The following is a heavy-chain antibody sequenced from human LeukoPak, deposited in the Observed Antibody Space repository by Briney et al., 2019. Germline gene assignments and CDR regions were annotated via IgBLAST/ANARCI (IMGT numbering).Heavy chain of an antibody. CDR1: GGSISPYY. CDR2: IYYSGST. Sequence: SETLSLTCTVSGGSISPYYWSWIRPPPGKGLEWIGYIYYSGSTNYNPSLKSRVTMSVGTSKNQFSLRLSSVTAADTAVYYCARHDSTGYYHWGQGTLVTVSS. J-gene: IGHJ5*02. V-gene: IGHV4-59*01. CDR3: ARHDSTGYYH. D-gene: IGHD3-22*01.